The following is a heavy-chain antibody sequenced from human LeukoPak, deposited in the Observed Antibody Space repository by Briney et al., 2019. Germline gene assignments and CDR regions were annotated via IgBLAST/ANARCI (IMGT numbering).Heavy chain of an antibody. J-gene: IGHJ4*02. CDR2: MTGNGGTT. V-gene: IGHV3-23*01. D-gene: IGHD3-22*01. CDR3: AKRGYYYDSSGYFYFDY. CDR1: GFTFSSYA. Sequence: TGGSLRLSCAASGFTFSSYAMSWVRQAPGKGLEWVSTMTGNGGTTYYADSVKGRFTISRDNSKNTLYLQMSSLRAEDTAVYYCAKRGYYYDSSGYFYFDYWGQGTLVTVSS.